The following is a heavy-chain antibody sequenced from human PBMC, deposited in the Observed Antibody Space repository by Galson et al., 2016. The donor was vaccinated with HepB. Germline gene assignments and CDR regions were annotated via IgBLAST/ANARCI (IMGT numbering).Heavy chain of an antibody. Sequence: SLRLSCAASGFTFSNSAMTWVRQAPGKGLEWVASIRDSGGTTYYADSVKGRFTISRDSSKNTLYLQMNSLRVEDTAMYYCAKCISASSAVSDYWGQGALVTVSS. CDR2: IRDSGGTT. CDR3: AKCISASSAVSDY. V-gene: IGHV3-23*01. CDR1: GFTFSNSA. J-gene: IGHJ4*02. D-gene: IGHD2-2*01.